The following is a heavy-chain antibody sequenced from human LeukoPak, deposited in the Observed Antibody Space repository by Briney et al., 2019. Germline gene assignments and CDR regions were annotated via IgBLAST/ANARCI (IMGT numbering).Heavy chain of an antibody. D-gene: IGHD6-19*01. J-gene: IGHJ4*02. CDR3: AKVRRSSGWYSSDY. CDR2: ISGSGGST. Sequence: PGGSLKLSCAASGFTVSNKYMTWVRQAPGKGLEWVSAISGSGGSTYYADSVKGRFTISRDNSKNTLYLQMNSLRAEDTAVYYCAKVRRSSGWYSSDYWGQRTLVTVSS. CDR1: GFTVSNKY. V-gene: IGHV3-23*01.